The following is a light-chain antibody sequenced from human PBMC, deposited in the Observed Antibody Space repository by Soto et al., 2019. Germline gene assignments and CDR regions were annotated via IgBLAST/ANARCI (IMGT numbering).Light chain of an antibody. J-gene: IGKJ5*01. Sequence: EIVLTQSPGTLSLSPGERATLSCRASQSVSSTYLAWYQQKPGQAPGLLLYGASNRASGIPDRFAGSGSGTEFTLTISSLQSEDFAVYYCQQYNNWPPITFGQGTRLEIK. CDR2: GAS. CDR3: QQYNNWPPIT. V-gene: IGKV3D-15*01. CDR1: QSVSSTY.